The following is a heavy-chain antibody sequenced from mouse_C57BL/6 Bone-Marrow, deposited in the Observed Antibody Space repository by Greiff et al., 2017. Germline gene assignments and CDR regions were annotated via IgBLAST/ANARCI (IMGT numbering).Heavy chain of an antibody. J-gene: IGHJ2*01. V-gene: IGHV1-81*01. CDR3: ARGWLYFDY. CDR2: IYPRRGNT. CDR1: AYPFTSFG. D-gene: IGHD2-3*01. Sequence: QVQLQQSGAELARPGASVRLSCKASAYPFTSFGLSWVKQRTGQGFEWIGEIYPRRGNTYYNEKFKGKATLTADKSSSTAYMELRSLTSEDSAVYFCARGWLYFDYWGQGTTLTVSS.